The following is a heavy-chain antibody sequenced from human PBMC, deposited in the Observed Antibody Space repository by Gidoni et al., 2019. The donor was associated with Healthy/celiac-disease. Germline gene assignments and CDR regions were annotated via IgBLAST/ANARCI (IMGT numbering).Heavy chain of an antibody. D-gene: IGHD3-10*01. V-gene: IGHV5-51*01. CDR1: VYRFTSYW. Sequence: VQLVQSGAGGKKPGGSRKISWKASVYRFTSYWIGWERQLPGKGLGWMGIFYPGDSDTRYRPSFQGQATISADKSISTAYLQWSSLKASYTAMYYCARHSDYYGSGTTDYWGQGTLVTVSS. CDR3: ARHSDYYGSGTTDY. J-gene: IGHJ4*02. CDR2: FYPGDSDT.